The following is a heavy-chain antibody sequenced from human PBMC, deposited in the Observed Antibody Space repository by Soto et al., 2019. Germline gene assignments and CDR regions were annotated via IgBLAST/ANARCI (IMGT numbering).Heavy chain of an antibody. CDR1: GGTFSSYT. D-gene: IGHD5-18*01. J-gene: IGHJ3*02. V-gene: IGHV1-69*02. Sequence: QVQLVQSGAEVKKPGSSVKVSCKASGGTFSSYTISWVRQAPGQGLEWMGRIIPILPIASYAQKFQGRVTITADKSPSTAYMELSSLRSEDTALYYCARGVDTAMSDDAFDIWGQGTMVTVSS. CDR3: ARGVDTAMSDDAFDI. CDR2: IIPILPIA.